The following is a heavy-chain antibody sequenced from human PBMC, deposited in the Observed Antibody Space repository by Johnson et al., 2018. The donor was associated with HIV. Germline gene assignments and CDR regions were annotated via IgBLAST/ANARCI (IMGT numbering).Heavy chain of an antibody. CDR3: ARDRRHYSDSSGYPDSDAFDI. D-gene: IGHD3-22*01. CDR1: GFTFSSYA. CDR2: ISYDGGNK. V-gene: IGHV3-30-3*01. J-gene: IGHJ3*02. Sequence: QMHLVESGGGVVQPGRSLRLSCAASGFTFSSYAMHWVRQAPGKGLEWVAVISYDGGNKYYADSVKGRFTISRDNAKTSLYLQMNSLRAEDTALYYCARDRRHYSDSSGYPDSDAFDIWGQGTMVTVSS.